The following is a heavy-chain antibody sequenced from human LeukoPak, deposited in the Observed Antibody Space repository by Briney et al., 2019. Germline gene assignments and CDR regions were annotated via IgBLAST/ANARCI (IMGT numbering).Heavy chain of an antibody. CDR1: GGSISSSSYY. Sequence: PSETLSLTCTASGGSISSSSYYWGWIRQPPGKGLEWIGSIFYSGSTYYNPSLKSRVTISVDTSKNQFSLKLSSVTAADTAAYYCARSHCSSTSCYYGAWFDPWGQGTLVTVSS. CDR3: ARSHCSSTSCYYGAWFDP. CDR2: IFYSGST. J-gene: IGHJ5*02. V-gene: IGHV4-39*01. D-gene: IGHD2-2*01.